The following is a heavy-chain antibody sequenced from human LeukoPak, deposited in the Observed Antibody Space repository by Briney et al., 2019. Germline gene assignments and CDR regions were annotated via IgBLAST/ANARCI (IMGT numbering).Heavy chain of an antibody. CDR3: ARAYYYGSGSYPPPYYFDY. V-gene: IGHV3-30*14. D-gene: IGHD3-10*01. CDR1: GFTFSSYT. CDR2: ISYDGGNK. J-gene: IGHJ4*02. Sequence: PGRSLRLSCAASGFTFSSYTMCWVRQAPDKGLEWVAVISYDGGNKDYADSVKGRFTISRHNSKNTLYLQMNSLRAEDTAVYYCARAYYYGSGSYPPPYYFDYWGQGTLVTVSS.